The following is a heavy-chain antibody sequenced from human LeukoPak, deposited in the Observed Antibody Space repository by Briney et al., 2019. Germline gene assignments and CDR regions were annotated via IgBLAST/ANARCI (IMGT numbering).Heavy chain of an antibody. D-gene: IGHD6-13*01. Sequence: ASVKVSCKASGYTFTSSDINWVRQAAGQGLEWIGWINPNSGRTGYAQKFQGRVTMTANTSISTAYMELRSLRLDDTAVYYCARGRSGLAAAGTYDYWGQGTLITVSS. CDR1: GYTFTSSD. J-gene: IGHJ4*02. V-gene: IGHV1-8*01. CDR3: ARGRSGLAAAGTYDY. CDR2: INPNSGRT.